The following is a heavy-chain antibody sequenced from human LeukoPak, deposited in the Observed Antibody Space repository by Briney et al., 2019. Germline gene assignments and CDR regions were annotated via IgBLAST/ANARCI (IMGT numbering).Heavy chain of an antibody. D-gene: IGHD6-13*01. Sequence: PGGSLRLSCAASGFTFSSYAMSRVRQAPGKGLEWVSDISGGGATTFYADSVKGRFTISRDNSKNTLYLQLSSLRAEDTAVYYCAKSTGYSTTGRDFDSWGRGTLVTVSS. CDR3: AKSTGYSTTGRDFDS. CDR2: ISGGGATT. CDR1: GFTFSSYA. J-gene: IGHJ4*02. V-gene: IGHV3-23*01.